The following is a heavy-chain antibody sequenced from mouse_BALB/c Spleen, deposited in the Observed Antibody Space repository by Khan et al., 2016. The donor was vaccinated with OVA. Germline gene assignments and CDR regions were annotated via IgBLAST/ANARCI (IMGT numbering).Heavy chain of an antibody. CDR2: IDPFSGGT. V-gene: IGHV1S135*01. J-gene: IGHJ3*01. Sequence: VRLQQSGPELMKPGASVKISCKASGYSFTSYYIHWVIQSHGKSLEWIGYIDPFSGGTTYNQKFKGKATLTVDKSSSTAYIHLSKLTSEDSACYFCTRRGCVAWFTYWGQGTLVTVSA. CDR1: GYSFTSYY. D-gene: IGHD1-1*02. CDR3: TRRGCVAWFTY.